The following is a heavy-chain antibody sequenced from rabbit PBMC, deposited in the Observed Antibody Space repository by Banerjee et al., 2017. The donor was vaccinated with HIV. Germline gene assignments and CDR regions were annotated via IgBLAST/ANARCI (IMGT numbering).Heavy chain of an antibody. V-gene: IGHV1S45*01. CDR2: IYTGSSASI. J-gene: IGHJ4*01. CDR1: GFSFSNNYV. CDR3: ARGGAYAGDGYGTHFNL. Sequence: QEQLVESGGGLVKPEGSLTLTCTASGFSFSNNYVMCWVRQAPGKGLEWIGCIYTGSSASIYYASWAKGRFTISKTSSTTVTLHMTSLTGADTATYFCARGGAYAGDGYGTHFNLWGPGTLVTVS. D-gene: IGHD4-2*01.